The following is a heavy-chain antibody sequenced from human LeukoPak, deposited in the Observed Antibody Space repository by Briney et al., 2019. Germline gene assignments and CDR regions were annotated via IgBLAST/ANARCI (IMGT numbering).Heavy chain of an antibody. CDR1: GGSISSGGYY. D-gene: IGHD3-22*01. V-gene: IGHV4-31*03. Sequence: SQTLSLTCTVSGGSISSGGYYWSWIRQHPGKGLEWIRYIYYSGSTYYNPSLKSRVTISVDTSKNQFSLKLNSVTAADTAVYYCARLTRIDYYDSSGDRGAFDYWGQGTLVTVSS. CDR2: IYYSGST. J-gene: IGHJ4*02. CDR3: ARLTRIDYYDSSGDRGAFDY.